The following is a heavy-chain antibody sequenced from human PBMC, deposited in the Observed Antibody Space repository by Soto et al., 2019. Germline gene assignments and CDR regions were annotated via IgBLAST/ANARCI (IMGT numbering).Heavy chain of an antibody. CDR3: ARERSVGYCITTTCPKPFYYYAMDV. J-gene: IGHJ6*02. CDR1: EYTLSGGS. Sequence: ASVKVSCKASEYTLSGGSTHWVRQAPGKGLQWMGVFDLEDGETIHAQKVQGRVTRTEDTSTDTAYMELSSLRSDDTAVYYCARERSVGYCITTTCPKPFYYYAMDVWGQGTTVTVSS. D-gene: IGHD2-2*01. CDR2: FDLEDGET. V-gene: IGHV1-24*01.